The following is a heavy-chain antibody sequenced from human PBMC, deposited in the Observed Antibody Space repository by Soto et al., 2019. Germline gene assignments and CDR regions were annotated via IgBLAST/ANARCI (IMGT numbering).Heavy chain of an antibody. D-gene: IGHD3-10*01. CDR2: SNSNGDKT. CDR1: GFTFDDYG. CDR3: AREYGSGSSPPWFDP. Sequence: EVQLVESGGGVVWPGGSLRLSCAASGFTFDDYGMSWVRQVPGKGLEWVSGSNSNGDKTGDAESVKGRFTISRDNAKNSLYLQMNSLRVEDTALYHCAREYGSGSSPPWFDPWGQGTLVTVSS. V-gene: IGHV3-20*01. J-gene: IGHJ5*02.